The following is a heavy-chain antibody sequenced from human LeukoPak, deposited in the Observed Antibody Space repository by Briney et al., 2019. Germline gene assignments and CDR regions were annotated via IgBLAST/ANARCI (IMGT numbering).Heavy chain of an antibody. J-gene: IGHJ4*02. CDR2: IYHDGKT. CDR1: GFTFSNAW. D-gene: IGHD5-18*01. V-gene: IGHV4-4*02. CDR3: ARDLGTALVTGDY. Sequence: GSLRLSCAASGFTFSNAWMNWVRQPPGKGLEWIGEIYHDGKTNYNPSLKSRVTISVDTSKNQFSLKLISVTAADTAVYYCARDLGTALVTGDYWGQGTLVTVSS.